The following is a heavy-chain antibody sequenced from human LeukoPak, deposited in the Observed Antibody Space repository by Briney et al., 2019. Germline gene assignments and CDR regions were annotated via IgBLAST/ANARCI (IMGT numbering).Heavy chain of an antibody. CDR2: INPNSGGT. CDR3: ARDRSAAAGTSGY. D-gene: IGHD6-13*01. V-gene: IGHV1-2*02. CDR1: GYTFTGYY. J-gene: IGHJ4*02. Sequence: ASVKVSCKASGYTFTGYYMLWVRQAPGQGLERMGWINPNSGGTNYAQKFQGRVTMTRDTSISTAYMELSGLRSDDTAVYYCARDRSAAAGTSGYWGQGTLVTVSS.